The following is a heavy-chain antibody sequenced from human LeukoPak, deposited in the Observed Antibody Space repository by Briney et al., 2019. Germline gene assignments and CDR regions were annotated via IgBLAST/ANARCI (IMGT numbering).Heavy chain of an antibody. D-gene: IGHD3-3*01. J-gene: IGHJ4*02. CDR1: GFTFSSYS. CDR3: AKHGTYYDFWSGQYYFDY. CDR2: ISSSSSYI. V-gene: IGHV3-21*04. Sequence: GGSLRLSCAASGFTFSSYSMNWVRQAPGKGLEWVSSISSSSSYIYYADSVKGRFTISRDNAKNSLYLQMNSLRAEDTAVYYCAKHGTYYDFWSGQYYFDYWGQGTLVTVSS.